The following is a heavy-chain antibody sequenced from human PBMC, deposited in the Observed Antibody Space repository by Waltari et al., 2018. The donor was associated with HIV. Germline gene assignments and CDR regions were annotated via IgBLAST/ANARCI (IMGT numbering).Heavy chain of an antibody. D-gene: IGHD4-17*01. CDR1: GFSFRRYA. CDR3: ATTVTTRGTFDY. Sequence: VQLVESGGGLVKPGGSLRLSCEASGFSFRRYAMNWVRQAPGKGLQWLSYISSNSEYIYYVHSVQGRFTISRDNAKSSVCLQMDNVRDEDTATYYCATTVTTRGTFDYWGQGTVVAV. J-gene: IGHJ4*02. CDR2: ISSNSEYI. V-gene: IGHV3-21*02.